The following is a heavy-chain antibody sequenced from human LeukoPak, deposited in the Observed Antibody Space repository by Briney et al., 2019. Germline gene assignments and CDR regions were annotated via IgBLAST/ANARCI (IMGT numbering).Heavy chain of an antibody. Sequence: GGSLRLSCAAPGITFSNYNMNWVRQAPGKGLEWISSITSSSSYTFYADSVKGRFTISRDNAKNSLYLQMNSLRAEDTAVYYCARDGNIFDYWGQGTLVTVSS. CDR3: ARDGNIFDY. CDR2: ITSSSSYT. CDR1: GITFSNYN. V-gene: IGHV3-21*01. D-gene: IGHD1/OR15-1a*01. J-gene: IGHJ4*02.